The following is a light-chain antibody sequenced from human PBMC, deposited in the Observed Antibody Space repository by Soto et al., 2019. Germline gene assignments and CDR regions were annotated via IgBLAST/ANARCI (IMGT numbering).Light chain of an antibody. CDR3: QPSYSIPRT. CDR1: QNINNF. CDR2: AES. Sequence: DIQMTQSPTSLSASVGDSVTITCRASQNINNFLNWYQHKPGKAPKVLIYAESSLQSGVPSRFSGSESGTDINDTISSLQPEDFATYYCQPSYSIPRTFGQGNKV. J-gene: IGKJ1*01. V-gene: IGKV1-39*01.